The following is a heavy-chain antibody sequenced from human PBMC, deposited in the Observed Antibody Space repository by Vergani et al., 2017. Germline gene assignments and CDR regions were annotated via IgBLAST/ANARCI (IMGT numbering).Heavy chain of an antibody. V-gene: IGHV3-30*03. CDR2: ISYDGSNT. CDR1: GFTFSRYG. Sequence: QVQLVESGGGVVQPGRSLRLSCAASGFTFSRYGMYWVREAPGKGLEWVAVISYDGSNTYYADSVKGRFTISRETSKNTLYLQMNSLRAEDTAVYYCTMFKTLNAFDIWGQGTMVTVSS. CDR3: TMFKTLNAFDI. J-gene: IGHJ3*02. D-gene: IGHD3-10*02.